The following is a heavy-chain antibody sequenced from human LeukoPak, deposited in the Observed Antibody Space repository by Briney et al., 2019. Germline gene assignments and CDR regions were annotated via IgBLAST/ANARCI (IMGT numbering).Heavy chain of an antibody. CDR3: AAYDSDQGGLDY. V-gene: IGHV3-7*02. Sequence: GGSLRLSCAASGFSFSSYWMTWVRQGPGKGLEWVANIKTDGSEKYFVDSVKGRFTISRDNAKNSLYLQMNSLRAEDTAVYYCAAYDSDQGGLDYWGQGVLATVSS. CDR2: IKTDGSEK. CDR1: GFSFSSYW. D-gene: IGHD3-22*01. J-gene: IGHJ4*02.